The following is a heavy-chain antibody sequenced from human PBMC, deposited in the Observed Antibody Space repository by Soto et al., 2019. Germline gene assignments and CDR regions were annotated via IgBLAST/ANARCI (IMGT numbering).Heavy chain of an antibody. J-gene: IGHJ5*02. CDR3: ARDIKAGWFDP. CDR2: MSPKSGNT. V-gene: IGHV1-8*01. Sequence: QVQLVQSGAEVKKPGASVKVSCKASGDTFTSYDINWVRQATGHGLEWMGWMSPKSGNTGYAQKFQGRVTMTRNTSTLTAYMELSILRSEDTAVYYCARDIKAGWFDPWGQGTLVTVSS. D-gene: IGHD3-10*01. CDR1: GDTFTSYD.